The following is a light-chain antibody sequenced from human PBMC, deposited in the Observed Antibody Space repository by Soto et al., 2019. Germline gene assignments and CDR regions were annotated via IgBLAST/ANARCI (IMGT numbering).Light chain of an antibody. CDR2: DAS. V-gene: IGKV1-5*01. CDR3: QQYNSYAWT. CDR1: QTINNL. J-gene: IGKJ1*01. Sequence: DIQMTQSTSTLSASVGDRVTITCRASQTINNLLAWYQQKPGKAPKLLIYDASSLESGVPSRFSGSGSGTEFTLTISSLQPDDFATYYCQQYNSYAWTFGQGTKVDIK.